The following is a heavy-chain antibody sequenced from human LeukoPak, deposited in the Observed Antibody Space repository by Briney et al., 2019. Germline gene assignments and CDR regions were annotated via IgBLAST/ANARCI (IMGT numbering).Heavy chain of an antibody. CDR1: GYRFSDYY. D-gene: IGHD3-22*01. CDR3: ARAGGTYYYESSGYYYQTWFDS. J-gene: IGHJ5*01. V-gene: IGHV1-2*06. Sequence: ASVSLSCKASGYRFSDYYMHWVRQAPGHGLESMGRINSNSGGTGFEEKVRGRVTMTRDTSISTAYMELSRLTYDDTAVYYCARAGGTYYYESSGYYYQTWFDSWGQGTLVTVSS. CDR2: INSNSGGT.